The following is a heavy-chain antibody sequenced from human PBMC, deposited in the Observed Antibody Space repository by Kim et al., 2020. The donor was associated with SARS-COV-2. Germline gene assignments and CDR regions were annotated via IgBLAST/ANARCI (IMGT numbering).Heavy chain of an antibody. V-gene: IGHV3-33*01. CDR2: IWYDGSNK. CDR1: GFTFRSFG. D-gene: IGHD2-8*01. Sequence: GGSLRLSCAASGFTFRSFGMHWVRQAPGKGLEWVAVIWYDGSNKYYADSVKDRFTISKDNSKNMRYLQMSSLRVEDTAIYDCERARDEWYFDYWGQGTLV. J-gene: IGHJ4*02. CDR3: ERARDEWYFDY.